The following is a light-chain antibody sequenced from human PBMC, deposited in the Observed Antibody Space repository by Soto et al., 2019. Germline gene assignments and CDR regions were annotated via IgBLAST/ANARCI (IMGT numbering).Light chain of an antibody. CDR1: QTVGDN. J-gene: IGKJ1*01. V-gene: IGKV3-15*01. CDR2: GAS. Sequence: ETAMTQSPVTLSLSPGERATLSCRASQTVGDNVAWYRQKPGQPPSLLIYGASTRAPGVPARFSGSGSGTDFILTISSLQSEDFATYYCLQDYSYPRTFGQGTKVEVK. CDR3: LQDYSYPRT.